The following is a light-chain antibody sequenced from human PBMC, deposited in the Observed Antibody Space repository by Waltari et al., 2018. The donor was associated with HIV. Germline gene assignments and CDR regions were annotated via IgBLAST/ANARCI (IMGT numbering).Light chain of an antibody. V-gene: IGKV3-15*01. J-gene: IGKJ1*01. CDR2: GSS. CDR3: QQYNHWPWT. Sequence: EIVMKQSPDTLSVSHGERATLSCRASQSVTTNLAWYQQKPGQAPSLLFYGSSTRATGLPDRFSGSGSGTEFTLTISSLQSEDSAVYYCQQYNHWPWTFGQGTTVEIK. CDR1: QSVTTN.